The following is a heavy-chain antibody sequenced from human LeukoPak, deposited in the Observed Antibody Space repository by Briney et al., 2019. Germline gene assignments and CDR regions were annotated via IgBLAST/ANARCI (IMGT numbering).Heavy chain of an antibody. CDR3: AKEDRLVGATRRCFDY. V-gene: IGHV3-23*01. CDR1: GFTFSSYA. J-gene: IGHJ4*02. CDR2: ISGSGGST. Sequence: GGSLRLXCAASGFTFSSYAMSWVRQAPGKGLESVSAISGSGGSTYYADSVKGRFTISRDNSKNTLYLQMNSLRAEDTAVYYCAKEDRLVGATRRCFDYWGQGTLVTVSS. D-gene: IGHD1-26*01.